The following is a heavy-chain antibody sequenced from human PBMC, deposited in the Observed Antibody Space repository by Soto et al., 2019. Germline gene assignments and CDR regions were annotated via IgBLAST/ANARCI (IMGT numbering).Heavy chain of an antibody. J-gene: IGHJ4*02. D-gene: IGHD2-21*02. CDR2: ISYDGSNK. V-gene: IGHV3-30-3*01. CDR1: GFTFSSYA. CDR3: ARVPFLAHCGADCPAIDDY. Sequence: QVQLVESGGGVVQPGRSLRLSCAASGFTFSSYAMHWVRQAPGKGLEWVAVISYDGSNKYYADSVKGRFTISRDNSKNTLSLQINSLRAEHTALYYCARVPFLAHCGADCPAIDDYWGQGTLVTVSS.